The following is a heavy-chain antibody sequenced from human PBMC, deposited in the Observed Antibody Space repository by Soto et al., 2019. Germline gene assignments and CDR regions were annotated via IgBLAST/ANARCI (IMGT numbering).Heavy chain of an antibody. CDR2: IIPIFGTA. CDR1: GGTFSSYA. V-gene: IGHV1-69*13. J-gene: IGHJ6*02. CDR3: ARGEIGGLLQHIYYYYYYGMDV. D-gene: IGHD2-15*01. Sequence: ASVKVSCKASGGTFSSYAISWVRQAPGQGLEWMGGIIPIFGTANYAQKFQGRVTITADESTSTAYMELSSLRSEDTAVYYCARGEIGGLLQHIYYYYYYGMDVWGQGTTVTVSS.